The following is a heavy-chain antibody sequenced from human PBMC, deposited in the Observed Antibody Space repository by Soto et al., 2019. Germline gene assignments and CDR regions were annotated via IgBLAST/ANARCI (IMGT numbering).Heavy chain of an antibody. CDR1: GYSCTSYW. CDR3: ARKGDYSYGYTYWYYFDY. D-gene: IGHD5-18*01. J-gene: IGHJ4*02. CDR2: IYPGDSDT. Sequence: PGESLKISCKGSGYSCTSYWIGWVRQMPGKGLEWMGIIYPGDSDTRYSPSFQGQVTISADKSVSTAYLQWSSLKASDTAMYYCARKGDYSYGYTYWYYFDYWGQGTLVTVSS. V-gene: IGHV5-51*01.